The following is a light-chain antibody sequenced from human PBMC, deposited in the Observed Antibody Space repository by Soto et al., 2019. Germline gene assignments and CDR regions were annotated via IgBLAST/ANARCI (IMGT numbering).Light chain of an antibody. CDR2: DVS. J-gene: IGLJ1*01. V-gene: IGLV2-14*01. Sequence: QSVLTQPASVSGSPGRSITISCTGTSSDVGGYNYVSWYQQHPGKAPKLMIYDVSNRLSGVSNRFSGSKSGNTASLTISWLQAEDEADYYCSSYTSSSSYVFGTG. CDR3: SSYTSSSSYV. CDR1: SSDVGGYNY.